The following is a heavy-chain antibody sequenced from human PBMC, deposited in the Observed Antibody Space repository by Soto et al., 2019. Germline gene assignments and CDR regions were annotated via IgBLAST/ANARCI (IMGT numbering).Heavy chain of an antibody. CDR3: ARLAGQAGTFQH. CDR2: IFYSGST. J-gene: IGHJ1*01. CDR1: GGSISSSSFY. Sequence: QLQLQESGPGLVKSSETLSLTCTVSGGSISSSSFYWDWIRQPPGKGLEWIGRIFYSGSTYYNPSLKSRVNISFYTSKNHFSLKLTSVTSADTALDYCARLAGQAGTFQHWGQGTLVTVSS. V-gene: IGHV4-39*02. D-gene: IGHD1-1*01.